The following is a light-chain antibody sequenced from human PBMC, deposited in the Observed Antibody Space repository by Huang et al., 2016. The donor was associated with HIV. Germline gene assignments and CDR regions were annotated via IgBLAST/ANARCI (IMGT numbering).Light chain of an antibody. CDR1: QSISNY. CDR3: QQTSTAPMYS. V-gene: IGKV1-39*01. J-gene: IGKJ2*03. CDR2: GAS. Sequence: DIQMTQSPSSLSASVGDRVTITCRASQSISNYLNWYQQRPGKAPNLLIFGASSLQSGVPSGFIGSGSGTVFTLTISSLQPEDFATYYCQQTSTAPMYSFGQGTELEIK.